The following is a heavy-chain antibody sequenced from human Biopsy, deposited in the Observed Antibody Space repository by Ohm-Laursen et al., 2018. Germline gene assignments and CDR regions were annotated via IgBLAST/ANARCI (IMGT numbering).Heavy chain of an antibody. Sequence: PSDTLSLTCAVYGGSFSGYYWSWIRQPPGKGLEWIGEINHRGSTNYNPSLKSRVTISVDTSKNQFSLKLRSVTAADTAMYYCARAVDYYDPYYYYGLDVWGQGTTVTVSS. CDR3: ARAVDYYDPYYYYGLDV. CDR2: INHRGST. J-gene: IGHJ6*02. CDR1: GGSFSGYY. D-gene: IGHD3-16*01. V-gene: IGHV4-34*01.